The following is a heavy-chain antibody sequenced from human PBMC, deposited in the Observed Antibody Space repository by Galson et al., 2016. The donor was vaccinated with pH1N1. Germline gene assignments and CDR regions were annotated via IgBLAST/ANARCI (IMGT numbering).Heavy chain of an antibody. Sequence: SLRLSCAASGFTFSSFAMHWVRQAPGKGLEYVSAISYNGGSTYYGNSVKGRFTISRDNSKNTLYLQMGSLRADDTAVYYCARDLRPRSSGYYSLDYWGQGTLVTVSS. CDR3: ARDLRPRSSGYYSLDY. V-gene: IGHV3-64*01. D-gene: IGHD3-22*01. CDR2: ISYNGGST. J-gene: IGHJ4*02. CDR1: GFTFSSFA.